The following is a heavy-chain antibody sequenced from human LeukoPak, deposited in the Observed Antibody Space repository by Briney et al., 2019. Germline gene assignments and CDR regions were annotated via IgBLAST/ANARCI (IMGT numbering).Heavy chain of an antibody. D-gene: IGHD5-12*01. V-gene: IGHV1-8*01. CDR3: ARPEHSGYDPVFDY. J-gene: IGHJ4*02. Sequence: ASVKVSCKASGYTFTSYDINWVRQATGQGLEWMGWMNPNSGNTGYAQKFQGRVTITRDTSASTAYMELSSLRSEDTAVYYCARPEHSGYDPVFDYWGQGTLVTVSS. CDR2: MNPNSGNT. CDR1: GYTFTSYD.